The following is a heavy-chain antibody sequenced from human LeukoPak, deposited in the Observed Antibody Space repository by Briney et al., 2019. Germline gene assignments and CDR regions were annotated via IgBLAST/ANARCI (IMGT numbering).Heavy chain of an antibody. Sequence: SETLSLTCAVSGYSISSGYYWGSIRQPPGKGLGWIGSIYHSGSTYYNPSLKSRVTISVDTSKNQFSLKLSSVTAADTAVYYCARFSTTVVTFDYWGQGTLVTVSS. J-gene: IGHJ4*02. V-gene: IGHV4-38-2*01. CDR2: IYHSGST. D-gene: IGHD4-23*01. CDR1: GYSISSGYY. CDR3: ARFSTTVVTFDY.